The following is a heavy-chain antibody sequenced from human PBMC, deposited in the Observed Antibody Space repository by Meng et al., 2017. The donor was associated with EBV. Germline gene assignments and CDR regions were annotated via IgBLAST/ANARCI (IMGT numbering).Heavy chain of an antibody. J-gene: IGHJ4*02. CDR2: INVGVGYT. D-gene: IGHD2-21*01. CDR3: VRGPPVGVPGPGDY. CDR1: GYAFTSYI. Sequence: QVQLWPSGAEVKNPGASVKVSCKASGYAFTSYILHWVRQAPGQRLEWMGWINVGVGYTKYSQKFQGRVTISSDTSATTGYMELSSLRSEDTAVYYCVRGPPVGVPGPGDYWGQGTLVTVSS. V-gene: IGHV1-3*01.